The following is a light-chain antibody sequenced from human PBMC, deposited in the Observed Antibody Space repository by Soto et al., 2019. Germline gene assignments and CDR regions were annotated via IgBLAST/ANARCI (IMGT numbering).Light chain of an antibody. V-gene: IGLV2-8*01. CDR2: EVN. J-gene: IGLJ1*01. CDR1: SSDVGGYNY. Sequence: QSVLTQPPSASGSPGQSAAISCTGTSSDVGGYNYVSWYQQHPGKAPKLMIYEVNKRPSGVPDRFSGSKSGNTASLTISGLQAEDEADYYCSSYTSSLYVFGTGTKVTVL. CDR3: SSYTSSLYV.